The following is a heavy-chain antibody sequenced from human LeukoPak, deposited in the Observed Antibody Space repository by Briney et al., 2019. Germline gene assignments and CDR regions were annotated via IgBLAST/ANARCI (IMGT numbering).Heavy chain of an antibody. V-gene: IGHV3-23*01. CDR3: AKIHRGSGSYFAYWYFDL. D-gene: IGHD3-10*01. CDR2: ISGSGGST. CDR1: GFTFSSYA. Sequence: GGSLRLSCAASGFTFSSYAMSWVRQAPGKGLEWVSAISGSGGSTYYADSVKGRFTISRDNSKNTLYLQMNSLRAEDTAVYYCAKIHRGSGSYFAYWYFDLWGRGTLVTVSS. J-gene: IGHJ2*01.